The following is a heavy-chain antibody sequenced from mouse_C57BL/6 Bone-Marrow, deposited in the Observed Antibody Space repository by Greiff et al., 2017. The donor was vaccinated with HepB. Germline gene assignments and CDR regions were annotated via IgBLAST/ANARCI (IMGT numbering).Heavy chain of an antibody. CDR1: GYTFTSYG. D-gene: IGHD2-3*01. Sequence: VKVVESGAELARPGASVKLSCKASGYTFTSYGISWVKQRTGQGLEWIGEIYPRSGNTYYNEKFKGKATLTADKSSSTAYMELRSLTSEDSAVYFCARGLLRFFAYWGQGTLVTVSA. J-gene: IGHJ3*01. CDR2: IYPRSGNT. CDR3: ARGLLRFFAY. V-gene: IGHV1-81*01.